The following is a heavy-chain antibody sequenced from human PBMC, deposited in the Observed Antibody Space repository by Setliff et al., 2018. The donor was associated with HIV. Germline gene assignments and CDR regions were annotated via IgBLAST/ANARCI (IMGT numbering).Heavy chain of an antibody. CDR3: ARHKSQPYYFDY. CDR2: ISHSGGTI. V-gene: IGHV3-11*01. CDR1: GFTLTDHH. Sequence: GGSLRLSCAASGFTLTDHHLNWIRQAPGKGLEWVSYISHSGGTIKYGDSVRGRFTISRDIAKSSLYLQLDSLSVEDTAVYYCARHKSQPYYFDYWGQGTLVTVSP. J-gene: IGHJ4*02.